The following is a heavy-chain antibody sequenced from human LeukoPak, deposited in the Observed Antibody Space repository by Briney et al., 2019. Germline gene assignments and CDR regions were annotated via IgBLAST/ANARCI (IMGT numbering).Heavy chain of an antibody. CDR1: GFTFSSYG. V-gene: IGHV3-30*03. CDR3: ARGYCSSTSCYWVDY. J-gene: IGHJ4*02. Sequence: PGRSLRLSCAASGFTFSSYGMHWVRQAPGKGLEWVAIISYDGSNKYYADSVKGRFTISRDNSKNTLYPQMNSLRAEDTAVYYCARGYCSSTSCYWVDYWGQGTLVTVSS. D-gene: IGHD2-2*01. CDR2: ISYDGSNK.